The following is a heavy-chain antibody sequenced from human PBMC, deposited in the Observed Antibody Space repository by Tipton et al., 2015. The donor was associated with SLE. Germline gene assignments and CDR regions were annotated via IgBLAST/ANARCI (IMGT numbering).Heavy chain of an antibody. CDR3: ARRKDGYDYEGRFFDY. CDR2: IYTSGSI. J-gene: IGHJ4*02. D-gene: IGHD5-12*01. Sequence: TLSLTCTVSGGSISSYYWNWIRQPAGKGLEWIGRIYTSGSIKYNPSLKSRVTMSVDTSKKQFSLNLRSVTAADTAVYYCARRKDGYDYEGRFFDYWGQGALITVSS. CDR1: GGSISSYY. V-gene: IGHV4-4*07.